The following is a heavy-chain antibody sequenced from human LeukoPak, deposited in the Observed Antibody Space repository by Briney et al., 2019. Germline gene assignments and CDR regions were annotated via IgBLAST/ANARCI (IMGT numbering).Heavy chain of an antibody. CDR1: GGTFSSYG. J-gene: IGHJ4*02. CDR3: ARALYCSSTSCSGVFDY. D-gene: IGHD2-2*01. V-gene: IGHV1-18*01. CDR2: ISAYNGNT. Sequence: ASVKVSCKASGGTFSSYGISWVRQAPGQGLEWMGWISAYNGNTNYAQKLQGRVTMTTDTSTSTAYMELRSLRSDDAAVYYCARALYCSSTSCSGVFDYWGQGTLVTVSS.